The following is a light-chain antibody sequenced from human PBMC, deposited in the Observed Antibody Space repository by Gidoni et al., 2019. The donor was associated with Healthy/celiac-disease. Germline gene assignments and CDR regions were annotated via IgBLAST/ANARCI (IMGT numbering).Light chain of an antibody. V-gene: IGKV3-11*01. CDR2: DAS. J-gene: IGKJ2*01. Sequence: EIVLTQSPATLSLSPGEIATLSCRASQSVSSYLAWYQQKPGQAPRLLIYDASNRATGIPARFSGSGSGTDFTLTISSLEPEDVAVYYCQQRSNWPPMYTFGQGTKLEIK. CDR1: QSVSSY. CDR3: QQRSNWPPMYT.